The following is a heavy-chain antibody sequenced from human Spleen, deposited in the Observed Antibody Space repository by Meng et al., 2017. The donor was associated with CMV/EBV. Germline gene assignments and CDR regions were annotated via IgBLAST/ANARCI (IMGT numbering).Heavy chain of an antibody. J-gene: IGHJ4*02. CDR1: GYTFTSYY. V-gene: IGHV1-46*01. D-gene: IGHD3-3*01. CDR2: IDPSSGNT. CDR3: ARAFWSGYYPDY. Sequence: ASVKVSCKASGYTFTSYYIHWVRQAPGQGLEWMGVIDPSSGNTDNVQRFRGRVTMTRDTSTSTVYMELSSLRSDDTAVYYCARAFWSGYYPDYWGQGTLVTVSS.